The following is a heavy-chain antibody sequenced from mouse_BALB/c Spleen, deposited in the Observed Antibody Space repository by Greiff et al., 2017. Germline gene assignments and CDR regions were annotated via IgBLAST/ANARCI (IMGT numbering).Heavy chain of an antibody. J-gene: IGHJ4*01. V-gene: IGHV5-6-5*01. CDR1: GFTFSSYA. D-gene: IGHD2-4*01. Sequence: EVKLQESGGGLVKPGGSLKLSCAASGFTFSSYAMSWVRQTPEKRLEWVASISSGGSTYYPDSVKGRFTISRDNARNILYLQMSSLRSEDTAMYYCARDPYYDYDYYAMDYWGQGTSVTVSS. CDR2: ISSGGST. CDR3: ARDPYYDYDYYAMDY.